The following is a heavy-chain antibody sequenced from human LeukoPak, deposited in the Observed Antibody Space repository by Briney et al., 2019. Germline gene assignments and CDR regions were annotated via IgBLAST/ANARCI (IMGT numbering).Heavy chain of an antibody. CDR2: IYYSGST. CDR3: ARDLLGGEFAY. J-gene: IGHJ4*02. Sequence: SQTLSLTCTVSGGSISSGDYYWSWIRQPPGKGLEWIGYIYYSGSTYYNPSLKSRLTISVDTSKNQFSLKLSSVTAADTAVYYCARDLLGGEFAYWGQGTLVTVSS. D-gene: IGHD3-16*01. V-gene: IGHV4-30-4*08. CDR1: GGSISSGDYY.